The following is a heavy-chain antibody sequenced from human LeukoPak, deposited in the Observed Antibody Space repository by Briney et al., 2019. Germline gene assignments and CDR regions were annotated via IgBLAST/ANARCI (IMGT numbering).Heavy chain of an antibody. CDR2: INPSGGST. CDR1: GYTFTGYY. D-gene: IGHD6-13*01. V-gene: IGHV1-46*01. CDR3: ARGKKAAAGTFDY. Sequence: GSVSVSCKASGYTFTGYYMHWGRQAPGQGLEWMGIINPSGGSTNYAQTFQGRVTMTRDMSTSTVYMELSSLRSEDTAVYYCARGKKAAAGTFDYWGQGTLVTVSS. J-gene: IGHJ4*02.